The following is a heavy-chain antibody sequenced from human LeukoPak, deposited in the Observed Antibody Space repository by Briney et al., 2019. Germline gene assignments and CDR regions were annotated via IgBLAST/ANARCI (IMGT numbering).Heavy chain of an antibody. CDR2: IIPIFGTA. V-gene: IGHV1-69*06. CDR1: GGTFSSYA. J-gene: IGHJ6*03. D-gene: IGHD5/OR15-5a*01. Sequence: SVKVSCKASGGTFSSYAISWVRQAPGQGLEWMGGIIPIFGTANYAQKFQGRVTITADKSTSTAYMELSSLRSEDTAVYYCATVDTGSRGYYYYYMDVWGKGTTVTVSS. CDR3: ATVDTGSRGYYYYYMDV.